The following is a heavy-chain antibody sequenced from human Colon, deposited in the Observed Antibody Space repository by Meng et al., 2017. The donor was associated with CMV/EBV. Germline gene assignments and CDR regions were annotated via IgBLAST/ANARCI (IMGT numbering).Heavy chain of an antibody. CDR1: RYTFTNYG. Sequence: QVQRVQSGAGVKKPGAAVKVSCNASRYTFTNYGISWVRQAPGQGLEWMGWISAYTGDTYYAQKFQGSVTMTTDTSTSTAYMELRSLRSDDTAVYYCVRESQSGSYIYLQHWGQGTLVTVSS. CDR3: VRESQSGSYIYLQH. CDR2: ISAYTGDT. V-gene: IGHV1-18*01. D-gene: IGHD1-26*01. J-gene: IGHJ1*01.